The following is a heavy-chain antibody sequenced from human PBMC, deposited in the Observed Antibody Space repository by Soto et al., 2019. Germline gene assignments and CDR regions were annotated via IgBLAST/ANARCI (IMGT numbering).Heavy chain of an antibody. CDR2: IYYSGST. D-gene: IGHD3-10*01. V-gene: IGHV4-39*01. J-gene: IGHJ5*02. CDR1: GGSISSYY. Sequence: SETLSLTCTVSGGSISSYYWGWIRQPPGKGLEWIGTIYYSGSTSYNPSLKSRVTISVDTSKNQFSLKVISVTAADTAVYYCARHIILVRGVIMGWFDPWGQGTLVTVSS. CDR3: ARHIILVRGVIMGWFDP.